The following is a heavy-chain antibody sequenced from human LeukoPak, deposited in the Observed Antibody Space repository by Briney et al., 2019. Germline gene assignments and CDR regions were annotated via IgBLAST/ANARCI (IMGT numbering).Heavy chain of an antibody. CDR3: AGEQWLVRYFDY. J-gene: IGHJ4*02. D-gene: IGHD6-19*01. V-gene: IGHV4-39*07. Sequence: PSETLSLTCTVSGGSISSSSYYWGWIRQPPGKGLEWIGSIYYSGSTNYNPSLKSRVTISVDTSKNQFSLKLSSVTAADTAVYHCAGEQWLVRYFDYWGQGTLVTVSS. CDR2: IYYSGST. CDR1: GGSISSSSYY.